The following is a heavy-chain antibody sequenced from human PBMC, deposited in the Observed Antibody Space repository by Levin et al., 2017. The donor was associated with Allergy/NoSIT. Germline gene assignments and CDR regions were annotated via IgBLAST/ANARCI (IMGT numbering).Heavy chain of an antibody. CDR3: AREGVEMATIKWADAFDI. D-gene: IGHD5-24*01. J-gene: IGHJ3*02. Sequence: GGSLRLSCAASGFTFSSYEMNWVRQAPGKGLEWVSYISSSGSTIYYADSVKGRFTISRDNAKNSLYLQMNSLRAEDTAVYYCAREGVEMATIKWADAFDIWGQGTMVTVSS. CDR1: GFTFSSYE. CDR2: ISSSGSTI. V-gene: IGHV3-48*03.